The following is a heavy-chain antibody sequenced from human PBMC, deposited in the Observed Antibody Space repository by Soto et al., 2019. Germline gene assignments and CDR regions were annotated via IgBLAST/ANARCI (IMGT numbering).Heavy chain of an antibody. CDR1: GFTFSSYG. J-gene: IGHJ5*02. Sequence: GGSLRLSCAASGFTFSSYGMHWVRQAPGKGLEWVAVISYDGSNKYYADSVKGRFTISRDNSKNTLYLQMNSLRAEDTAVYYCAKDPNVDWFDPWGQGTLVTVSS. D-gene: IGHD1-1*01. V-gene: IGHV3-30*18. CDR2: ISYDGSNK. CDR3: AKDPNVDWFDP.